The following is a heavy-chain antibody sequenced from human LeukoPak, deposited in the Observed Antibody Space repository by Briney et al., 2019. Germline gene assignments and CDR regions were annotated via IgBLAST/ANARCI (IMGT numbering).Heavy chain of an antibody. D-gene: IGHD1-26*01. J-gene: IGHJ6*02. CDR2: INWNGGGT. Sequence: GRSLRLSCAATGFTFKDYGMHWVRQPPGKGLEWVSSINWNGGGTDYTDSVKGRFTISRDNAKNSLYLQLSSLRPEDTALYYCAKHMRATNTYSFFGLDVWGQGTTVTVSS. CDR3: AKHMRATNTYSFFGLDV. CDR1: GFTFKDYG. V-gene: IGHV3-9*01.